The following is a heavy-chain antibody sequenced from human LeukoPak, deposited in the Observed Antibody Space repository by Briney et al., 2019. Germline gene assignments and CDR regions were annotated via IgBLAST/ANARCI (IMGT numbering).Heavy chain of an antibody. V-gene: IGHV4-59*01. D-gene: IGHD3-9*01. CDR1: GGSISSYY. Sequence: SETLSLTCTVSGGSISSYYWSWIRQPPGKGLEWIGYIYYSGSTNYNPSLKSRVTISADTSKSQFSLKLSSVTAADTAVYYCARGESRYFDWLIQPYYYYYGMDVWGQGTTVTVSS. CDR3: ARGESRYFDWLIQPYYYYYGMDV. CDR2: IYYSGST. J-gene: IGHJ6*02.